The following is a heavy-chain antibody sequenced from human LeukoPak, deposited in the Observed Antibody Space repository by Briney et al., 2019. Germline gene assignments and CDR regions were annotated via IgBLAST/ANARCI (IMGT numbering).Heavy chain of an antibody. CDR1: GFTFSSYW. Sequence: TGGSLRLSCVACGFTFSSYWMSWVRQAPGKGLEWVATIKQDGSEKYYVDSVKGRFTFSRDNAKNSLYLQMSSLRAEDTAVYYCANYDSRGLGLDYWGQGTLVTVSS. V-gene: IGHV3-7*01. D-gene: IGHD3-22*01. CDR2: IKQDGSEK. CDR3: ANYDSRGLGLDY. J-gene: IGHJ4*02.